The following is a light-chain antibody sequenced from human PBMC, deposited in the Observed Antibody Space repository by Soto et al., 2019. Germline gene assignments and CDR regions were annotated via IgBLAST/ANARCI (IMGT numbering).Light chain of an antibody. CDR3: QSYDSGNHVV. Sequence: NFMLTQPHSVSESPGKTVTISCTRSSGSIASPYVQWYQQRPGGAPATVIYEDNQRPSGVPDRFSGSIDSSSNSASLTISGLKTEDEADYYSQSYDSGNHVVFGGGTKLTVL. J-gene: IGLJ2*01. CDR1: SGSIASPY. CDR2: EDN. V-gene: IGLV6-57*03.